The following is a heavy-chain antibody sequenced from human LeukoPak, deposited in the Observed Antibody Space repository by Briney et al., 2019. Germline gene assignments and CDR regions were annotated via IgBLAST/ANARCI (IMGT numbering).Heavy chain of an antibody. CDR3: ARDRPSSPDTMYYGHDWDY. CDR2: ISAYNGYT. J-gene: IGHJ4*02. D-gene: IGHD5-12*01. V-gene: IGHV1-18*01. CDR1: GYTFTNFG. Sequence: GASVKVSCKASGYTFTNFGVSWVRQAPGQGREWMGGISAYNGYTYYAQKLQGRVTMTTDTSTSTAYMELRSLRSDDTAVYFCARDRPSSPDTMYYGHDWDYWGQGTLVTVSS.